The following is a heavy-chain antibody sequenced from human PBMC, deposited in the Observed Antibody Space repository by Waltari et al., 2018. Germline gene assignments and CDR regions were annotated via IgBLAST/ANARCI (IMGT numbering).Heavy chain of an antibody. Sequence: QVQLQESGPGLLNPSETLSLTCAVSGYSIRSGYYWGWVRQPPGKGLEWIGSVYHSGNTYYNPARKSRLSISADTSNNQLSRKLSSVTAADTAVYYCARGAAAGSGPLIDYWGQGILVTVSS. CDR3: ARGAAAGSGPLIDY. CDR2: VYHSGNT. J-gene: IGHJ4*02. V-gene: IGHV4-38-2*01. D-gene: IGHD6-13*01. CDR1: GYSIRSGYY.